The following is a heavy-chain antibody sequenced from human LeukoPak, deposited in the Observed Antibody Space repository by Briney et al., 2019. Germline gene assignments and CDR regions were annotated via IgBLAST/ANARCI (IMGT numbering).Heavy chain of an antibody. CDR1: GYTFTSYY. CDR2: INPSGGST. Sequence: ASVKVSCKASGYTFTSYYMHWVRQAPGQGLEWMGIINPSGGSTSYAQKFQGRVTMTRDTSTSTVYMELSSLRSEDTAVYYCAISSLGYSYGYQWFDPWGQGTLVTVSS. CDR3: AISSLGYSYGYQWFDP. J-gene: IGHJ5*02. D-gene: IGHD5-18*01. V-gene: IGHV1-46*01.